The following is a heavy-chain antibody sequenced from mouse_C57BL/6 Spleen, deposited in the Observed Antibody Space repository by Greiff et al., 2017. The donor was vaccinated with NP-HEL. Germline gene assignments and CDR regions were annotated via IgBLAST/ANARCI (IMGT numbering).Heavy chain of an antibody. CDR2: ISDGGSYT. CDR3: ARVDEGGFAY. CDR1: GFTFSSYA. Sequence: EVKLVESGGGLVKPGGSLKLSCAASGFTFSSYAMSWVRQTPEKRLEWVATISDGGSYTYYPDNVKGRFTISRDNAKNNLYLQMSHLKSEDTAMYYCARVDEGGFAYWGQGTLVTVSA. V-gene: IGHV5-4*03. J-gene: IGHJ3*01.